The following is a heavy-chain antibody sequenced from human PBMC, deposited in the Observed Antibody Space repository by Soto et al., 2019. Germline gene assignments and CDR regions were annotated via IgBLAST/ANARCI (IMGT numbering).Heavy chain of an antibody. CDR3: ATADGFGVVTPFFEY. D-gene: IGHD3-3*01. CDR2: SYYRGST. CDR1: GGSISSRSHY. J-gene: IGHJ4*02. V-gene: IGHV4-39*01. Sequence: QPQLQESGPGLVKPSETLSLTCTVSGGSISSRSHYWGWIRQSPGKHLEWIGSSYYRGSTHYNPSLKTRVTISVDTSKNQVSLKVYSVTAADTAVYYCATADGFGVVTPFFEYWGQGILVTVSS.